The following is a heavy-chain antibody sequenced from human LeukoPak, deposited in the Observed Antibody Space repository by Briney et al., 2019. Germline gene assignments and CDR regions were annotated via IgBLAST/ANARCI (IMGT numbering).Heavy chain of an antibody. CDR1: GYTFTSYD. Sequence: ASVKVSCKASGYTFTSYDINWVRQATGQGLEWMGWMNPNSGNTGYAQKFQGRVTMTRNTSISTAYMELSSLRSEDTAVYYCARGSLRYCSGGSCYSNHYFDYWGQGTLVTVSS. J-gene: IGHJ4*02. CDR3: ARGSLRYCSGGSCYSNHYFDY. V-gene: IGHV1-8*01. D-gene: IGHD2-15*01. CDR2: MNPNSGNT.